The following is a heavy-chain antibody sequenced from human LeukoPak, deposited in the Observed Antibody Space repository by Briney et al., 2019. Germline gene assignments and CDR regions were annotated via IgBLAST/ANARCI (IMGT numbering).Heavy chain of an antibody. V-gene: IGHV3-23*01. CDR1: GFTFSSNV. CDR2: IPASGGST. D-gene: IGHD2-21*02. J-gene: IGHJ4*02. CDR3: AKKSIGAWYFDY. Sequence: PGGSLRLSCAASGFTFSSNVMIWVRQAPGKGLEWVSSIPASGGSTYYADSVKGRFTISRDNSKNSLYLQMNSLRAEDTAVYYCAKKSIGAWYFDYWGQETWVTVSS.